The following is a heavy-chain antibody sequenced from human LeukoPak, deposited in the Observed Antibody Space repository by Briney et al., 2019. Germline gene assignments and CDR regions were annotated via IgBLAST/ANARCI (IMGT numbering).Heavy chain of an antibody. CDR2: ITSDGSST. V-gene: IGHV3-74*01. D-gene: IGHD6-13*01. CDR3: ARGSAIAATD. J-gene: IGHJ4*02. CDR1: GFTFSNYW. Sequence: AGGSLRLSCAASGFTFSNYWMHWVRQGPGKGLVWVSRITSDGSSTSYADSVKGRFTMSRDNAKNTLYLQMNSLRAEDTAVYYCARGSAIAATDWGQGTLVTVSS.